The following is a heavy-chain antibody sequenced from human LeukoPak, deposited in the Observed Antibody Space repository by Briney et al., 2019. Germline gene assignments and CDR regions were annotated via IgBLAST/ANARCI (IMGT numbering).Heavy chain of an antibody. CDR3: ARASSDDTAMATPFAY. CDR2: ITPIFGTA. CDR1: GGTFSNYA. D-gene: IGHD5-18*01. V-gene: IGHV1-69*01. J-gene: IGHJ4*02. Sequence: SVKVSCKAFGGTFSNYAINWVRQAPGQGLEWMGGITPIFGTANYVQKFQGRVTITADEFTKTAYMELSRLRSEDTAIYYCARASSDDTAMATPFAYWGQGTLVTVSS.